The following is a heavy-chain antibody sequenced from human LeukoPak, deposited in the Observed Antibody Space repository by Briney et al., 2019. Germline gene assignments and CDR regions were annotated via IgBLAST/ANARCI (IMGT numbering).Heavy chain of an antibody. V-gene: IGHV1-24*01. CDR1: GYTLTELS. CDR2: FDPEDGET. Sequence: GASVKVSCKVPGYTLTELSMHWVRQAPGKGLEWMGGFDPEDGETIYAQKFQGRVTMTEDTSTDTAYMELSSLRSEDTAVYYCATTSQFWSGPTILGYWGQGTLVTVSS. D-gene: IGHD3-3*01. CDR3: ATTSQFWSGPTILGY. J-gene: IGHJ4*02.